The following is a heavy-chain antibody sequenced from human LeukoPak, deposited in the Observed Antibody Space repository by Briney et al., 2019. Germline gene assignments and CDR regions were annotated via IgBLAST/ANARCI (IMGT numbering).Heavy chain of an antibody. V-gene: IGHV4-59*08. D-gene: IGHD3-10*01. Sequence: PSETLSLTCPVSGGSISGYLWSWIRQPPGKGLEWIGYIHYSGSTNYNPSLNSRVTISVDTSKNQFSLRLSSVTAADTAVYFCARYGITIVRGGKYYFDFWGEGTLVPVST. J-gene: IGHJ4*02. CDR3: ARYGITIVRGGKYYFDF. CDR2: IHYSGST. CDR1: GGSISGYL.